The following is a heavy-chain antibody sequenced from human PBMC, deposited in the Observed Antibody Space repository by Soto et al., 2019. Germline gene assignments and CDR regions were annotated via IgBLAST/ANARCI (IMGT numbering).Heavy chain of an antibody. CDR1: GYTFTSYD. CDR3: ARALPQTYYYDSSGYSYFDY. Sequence: ASGKVSCKASGYTFTSYDINWVRQATGQGLEWMGWMNPNSGNTGYAQKFQGRVTMTRNTSISTAYMELSSLRSEDTAVYYCARALPQTYYYDSSGYSYFDYWGQGTLVTVSS. V-gene: IGHV1-8*01. J-gene: IGHJ4*02. D-gene: IGHD3-22*01. CDR2: MNPNSGNT.